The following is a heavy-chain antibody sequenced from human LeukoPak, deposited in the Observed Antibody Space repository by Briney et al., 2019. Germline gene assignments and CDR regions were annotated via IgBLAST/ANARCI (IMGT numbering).Heavy chain of an antibody. CDR3: AKASRWELLRGYYFDY. CDR2: ISWNNGSI. Sequence: PGGSLRLSCAASGFTFDDYAMHWVRQAPGKGLEWVSGISWNNGSIGYADSVKGRFTISRDNAKNSLYLQMNSLRAEDTALYYCAKASRWELLRGYYFDYWGQGTLVTVSS. CDR1: GFTFDDYA. V-gene: IGHV3-9*01. D-gene: IGHD1-26*01. J-gene: IGHJ4*02.